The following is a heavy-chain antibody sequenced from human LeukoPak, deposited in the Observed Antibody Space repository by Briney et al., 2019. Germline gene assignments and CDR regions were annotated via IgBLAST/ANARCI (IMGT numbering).Heavy chain of an antibody. CDR1: GFTFSSYA. CDR3: AKDLDIEAAH. D-gene: IGHD6-25*01. Sequence: TGGSLRLSCAASGFTFSSYAMSWVRQAPGKGLVWVSAITGSGSDTYYADAVKGRFTISRDNSRNTLYLQMTSLRPEDTAVYYCAKDLDIEAAHWGQGTLVTVSS. J-gene: IGHJ4*02. CDR2: ITGSGSDT. V-gene: IGHV3-23*01.